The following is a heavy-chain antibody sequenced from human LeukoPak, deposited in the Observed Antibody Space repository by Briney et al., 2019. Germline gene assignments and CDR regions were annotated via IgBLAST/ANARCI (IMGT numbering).Heavy chain of an antibody. D-gene: IGHD1-1*01. J-gene: IGHJ5*02. Sequence: GASVKVSCKASGYTFTGDYMHWVRQAPGQGLEWMGWINPNSGGTNYAQKFQGRVTMTRDTSISTAYMELSRLRSDDTAVYYCARAYWNDVGWFDPWGQGTLVTVSS. CDR1: GYTFTGDY. V-gene: IGHV1-2*02. CDR3: ARAYWNDVGWFDP. CDR2: INPNSGGT.